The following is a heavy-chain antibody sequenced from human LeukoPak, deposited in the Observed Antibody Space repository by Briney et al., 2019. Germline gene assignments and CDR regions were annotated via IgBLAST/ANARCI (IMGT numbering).Heavy chain of an antibody. CDR1: GFTFDDYA. D-gene: IGHD6-13*01. CDR3: ARGDIAAAGTLDYYYYMDV. V-gene: IGHV3-9*01. J-gene: IGHJ6*03. Sequence: GGSLRLSCAASGFTFDDYAMHWVRQAPGKGLEWVSGISWNSGSIGYADSVKGRFTISRDNAKNSLYLQMNSLRAEDTAVYYCARGDIAAAGTLDYYYYMDVWGKGTTVTASS. CDR2: ISWNSGSI.